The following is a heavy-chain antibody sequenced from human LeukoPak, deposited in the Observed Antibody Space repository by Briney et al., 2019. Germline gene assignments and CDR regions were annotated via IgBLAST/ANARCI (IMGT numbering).Heavy chain of an antibody. D-gene: IGHD2-8*02. CDR1: GYTFNTYG. CDR3: ARVFSGVSTFSYYYHMDV. V-gene: IGHV1-18*01. CDR2: TSAYSNKT. J-gene: IGHJ6*03. Sequence: GASVRVSCKASGYTFNTYGINWVRQAPGQGLEGMGWTSAYSNKTNYSQKLQGRLTMTTDTSTSTAYMELRSLSSNDTAVYYCARVFSGVSTFSYYYHMDVWGKGTTVTVSS.